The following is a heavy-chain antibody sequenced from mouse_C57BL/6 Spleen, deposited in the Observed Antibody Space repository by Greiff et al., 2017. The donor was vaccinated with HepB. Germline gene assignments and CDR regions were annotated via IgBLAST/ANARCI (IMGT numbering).Heavy chain of an antibody. D-gene: IGHD2-2*01. Sequence: VQLQQPGAELVRPGTSVKLSCKASGYTFTSYWMHWVKQRPGQGLEWIGVIDPSDSYTNYNQKFKGKATLTVDTSSSTAYMQLSSLTSEDSAVYYCARKQGYDEDYYAMDYWGQGTSVTVSS. CDR2: IDPSDSYT. V-gene: IGHV1-59*01. CDR1: GYTFTSYW. CDR3: ARKQGYDEDYYAMDY. J-gene: IGHJ4*01.